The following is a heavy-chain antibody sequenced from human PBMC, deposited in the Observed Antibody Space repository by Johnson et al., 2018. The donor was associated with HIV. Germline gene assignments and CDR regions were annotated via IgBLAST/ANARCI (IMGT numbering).Heavy chain of an antibody. CDR2: IRSKAYGGTT. V-gene: IGHV3-49*04. D-gene: IGHD5-18*01. CDR1: GFTFSNAW. Sequence: EQLVESGGGLVKPGGSLRLSCEASGFTFSNAWMSWVRQAPGKGLEWIGFIRSKAYGGTTEYAASVKGRLTISRDDSKSIAYLQMNSLKTEDAAVYYCTRERGYTYGFNDAFDIWGQGRMVTVSS. CDR3: TRERGYTYGFNDAFDI. J-gene: IGHJ3*02.